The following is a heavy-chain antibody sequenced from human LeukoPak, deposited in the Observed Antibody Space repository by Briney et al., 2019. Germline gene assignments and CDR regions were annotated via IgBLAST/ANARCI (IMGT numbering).Heavy chain of an antibody. J-gene: IGHJ4*02. V-gene: IGHV3-23*01. CDR3: TKDEAADRYIY. D-gene: IGHD6-13*01. CDR1: GFTFSRYA. Sequence: GGSLRLSCAASGFTFSRYAMSWVRQAPGKGLEWVSAITDGGGSTYYADSVKGRFTISRDNSKNTLYLQMNSLRAEDTAVYYCTKDEAADRYIYWGQGTLVTVSS. CDR2: ITDGGGST.